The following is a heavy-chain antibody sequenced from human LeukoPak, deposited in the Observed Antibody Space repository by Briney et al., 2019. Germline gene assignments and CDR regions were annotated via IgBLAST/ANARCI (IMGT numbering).Heavy chain of an antibody. CDR3: TRGAPVGSSREFDY. Sequence: SQTLSLTCAISGDSVSSNSAAWNWIRQSPLRGLEWLGRTYYRSKWYNDYAVSVKSRITINPDTSKNQFFLQLNSVTPEDTAVYYCTRGAPVGSSREFDYWGQGTLVTVSS. D-gene: IGHD5-24*01. J-gene: IGHJ4*02. V-gene: IGHV6-1*01. CDR2: TYYRSKWYN. CDR1: GDSVSSNSAA.